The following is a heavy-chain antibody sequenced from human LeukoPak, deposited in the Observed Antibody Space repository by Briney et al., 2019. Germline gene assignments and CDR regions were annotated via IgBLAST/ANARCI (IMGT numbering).Heavy chain of an antibody. Sequence: ASVKVSCKASGYTFTSYGISWVRQAPGQGLEWMGWISAYNGNTNYAQKLQGRVTMTTDTSTSTAYMELRSLRSDDTAVYYCARDGSRYCGGDCYDAFDIWGQGTMVTVSS. CDR1: GYTFTSYG. J-gene: IGHJ3*02. CDR3: ARDGSRYCGGDCYDAFDI. D-gene: IGHD2-21*01. CDR2: ISAYNGNT. V-gene: IGHV1-18*01.